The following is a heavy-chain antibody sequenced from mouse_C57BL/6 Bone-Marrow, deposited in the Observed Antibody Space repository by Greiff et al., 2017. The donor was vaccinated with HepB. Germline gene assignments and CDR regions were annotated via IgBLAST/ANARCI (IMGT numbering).Heavy chain of an antibody. CDR3: ANSNYRRSAMDY. D-gene: IGHD2-5*01. J-gene: IGHJ4*01. Sequence: QVQLQQSGAELAKPGASVKLSCKASGYTFTSYWMHWVKQRPGQGLEWIGYINPSSGYTKYNQKFKDKATLTADKSSSTAYIKLSSLTYEDSAVYYCANSNYRRSAMDYWGQGTSVTVSS. V-gene: IGHV1-7*01. CDR2: INPSSGYT. CDR1: GYTFTSYW.